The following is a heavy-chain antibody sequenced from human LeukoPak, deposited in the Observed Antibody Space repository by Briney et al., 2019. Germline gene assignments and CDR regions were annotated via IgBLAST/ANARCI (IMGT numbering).Heavy chain of an antibody. Sequence: PSETLSLTCAVYGGSFSGYYWSWIRQPPGKGLEWIGEINHSGSTNYNPSLKSRVTISVDTSKNQFSLKLSSVTAADTAVYYCARGVAVRSGYSYGYYYYYYMDVWGKGTTVTVSS. CDR2: INHSGST. D-gene: IGHD5-18*01. J-gene: IGHJ6*03. CDR1: GGSFSGYY. CDR3: ARGVAVRSGYSYGYYYYYYMDV. V-gene: IGHV4-34*01.